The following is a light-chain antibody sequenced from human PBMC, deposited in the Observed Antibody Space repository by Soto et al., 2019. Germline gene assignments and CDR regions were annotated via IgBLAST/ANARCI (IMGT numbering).Light chain of an antibody. Sequence: QSALTQPASVSGSPGQWITISCTGTSSDVGGYNYVSWYQQHPGKAPKLMIYDVSNRPSGVSNRFSGSKSGNTASLTISGLQAEDEADYYCSSYTSSSTLTFGGGTKLTVL. CDR2: DVS. CDR3: SSYTSSSTLT. J-gene: IGLJ2*01. V-gene: IGLV2-14*01. CDR1: SSDVGGYNY.